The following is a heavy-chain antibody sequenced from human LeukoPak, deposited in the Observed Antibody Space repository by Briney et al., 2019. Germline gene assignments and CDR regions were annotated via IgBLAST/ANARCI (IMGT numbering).Heavy chain of an antibody. CDR1: GFTFSSYS. D-gene: IGHD5-24*01. CDR2: ISSSSSYI. J-gene: IGHJ4*02. Sequence: PGGSLRLSCAASGFTFSSYSMNWVRQAPGKGLEWVSSISSSSSYIYYADSVKGRFTISRDNAKNSLYLQMNSLRAADTAVYYCARDGDGYNYVSSSLPYYFDYWGQGTLVTVSS. CDR3: ARDGDGYNYVSSSLPYYFDY. V-gene: IGHV3-21*01.